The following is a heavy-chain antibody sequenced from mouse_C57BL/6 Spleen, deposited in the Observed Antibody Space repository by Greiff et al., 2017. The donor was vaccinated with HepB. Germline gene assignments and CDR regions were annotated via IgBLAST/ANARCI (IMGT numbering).Heavy chain of an antibody. J-gene: IGHJ1*03. Sequence: EVKLVESGEGLVKPGGSLKLSCAASGFTFSSYAMSWVRQTPEKRLEWVAYISSGGDYIYYADTVKGRFTISRDNARNTLYLQMSSLKSEDTAMYYCTRDYYGSSYGYFDVWGTRTTVTVSS. CDR1: GFTFSSYA. CDR2: ISSGGDYI. D-gene: IGHD1-1*01. CDR3: TRDYYGSSYGYFDV. V-gene: IGHV5-9-1*02.